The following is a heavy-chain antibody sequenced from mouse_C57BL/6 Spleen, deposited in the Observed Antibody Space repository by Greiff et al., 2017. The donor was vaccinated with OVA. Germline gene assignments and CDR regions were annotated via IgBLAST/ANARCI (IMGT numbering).Heavy chain of an antibody. D-gene: IGHD2-2*01. CDR1: GYTFTSYW. V-gene: IGHV1-5*01. CDR2: IYPGNSDT. Sequence: VQLQQSGTVLARPGASVKMSCKTSGYTFTSYWMHWVKQRPGQGLEWIGAIYPGNSDTSYNQKFKGKAKLTAVTSASTAYMELSSLTNEDSAVYYCTGSIYYGYDGYFDFWGTGTTVTVSS. J-gene: IGHJ1*03. CDR3: TGSIYYGYDGYFDF.